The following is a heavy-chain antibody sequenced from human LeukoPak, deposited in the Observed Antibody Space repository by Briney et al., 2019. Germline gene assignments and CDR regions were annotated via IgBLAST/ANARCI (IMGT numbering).Heavy chain of an antibody. Sequence: GASVKVSCKASGYTSTSYGISWVRQAPGQGLEWMGWISAYNGNTNNAQKFQGRVTMTTDTSTRTSYMELRSLRSDDTAVYYCARGLQENLAWLQAFSAFDIWGQGTMVTISS. V-gene: IGHV1-18*01. CDR1: GYTSTSYG. D-gene: IGHD5-24*01. CDR2: ISAYNGNT. CDR3: ARGLQENLAWLQAFSAFDI. J-gene: IGHJ3*02.